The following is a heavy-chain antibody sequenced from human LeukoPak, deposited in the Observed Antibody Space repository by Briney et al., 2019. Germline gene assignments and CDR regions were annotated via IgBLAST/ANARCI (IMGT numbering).Heavy chain of an antibody. D-gene: IGHD3-10*01. CDR2: IIPIFGTA. CDR1: GGTFSSYA. V-gene: IGHV1-69*13. Sequence: SVKVSCKASGGTFSSYAISWVRQAPGQGLEWMGGIIPIFGTANYAQKFQGRVTITADESTSTAYMELSSLRSEDTAVYYCAGCDYYGSRGYFQHWGQGTLVTVSS. J-gene: IGHJ1*01. CDR3: AGCDYYGSRGYFQH.